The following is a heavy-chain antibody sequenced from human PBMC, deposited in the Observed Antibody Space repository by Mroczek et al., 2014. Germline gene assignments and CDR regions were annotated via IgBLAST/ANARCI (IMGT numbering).Heavy chain of an antibody. CDR1: GFTFSSYA. V-gene: IGHV3-23*01. CDR3: AKDRPIAAAAREFDY. CDR2: ISGSGGST. Sequence: EVQLLETGGDLVQPGGSLRLSCAASGFTFSSYAMSWVRQAPGKGLEWVSAISGSGGSTYYADSVKGRFTISRDNSKNTLYLQMNSLRAEDTAVYYCAKDRPIAAAAREFDYWGQGTLGHRLL. D-gene: IGHD6-13*01. J-gene: IGHJ4*02.